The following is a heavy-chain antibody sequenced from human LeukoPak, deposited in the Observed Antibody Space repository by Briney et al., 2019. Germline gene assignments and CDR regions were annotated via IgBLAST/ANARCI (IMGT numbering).Heavy chain of an antibody. J-gene: IGHJ6*03. Sequence: SETLSLTCTVSGGSISSSSYYWGWIRQPPGKGLEWIGSIYYSGSTYYNPSLKSRVTISVDPSKNQFSLKLSSVTAADTAVYYCARHSGYSYGYAYYYYYLDVWGKGTTVTVSS. V-gene: IGHV4-39*01. D-gene: IGHD5-18*01. CDR1: GGSISSSSYY. CDR2: IYYSGST. CDR3: ARHSGYSYGYAYYYYYLDV.